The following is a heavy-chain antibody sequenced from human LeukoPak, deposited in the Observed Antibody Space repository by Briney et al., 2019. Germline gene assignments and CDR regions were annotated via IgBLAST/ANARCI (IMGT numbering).Heavy chain of an antibody. V-gene: IGHV3-53*01. J-gene: IGHJ4*02. CDR1: GFTVISSY. Sequence: GGSLRLSCAASGFTVISSYMSWVRQAPGKGLEWVSVIYSGGGTYYGDSAKGRFTISRDSSKNSLHLQMNSLRAEDTAVYYCARLVDYLYYFDYWGQGTLVTVSS. D-gene: IGHD2-8*02. CDR3: ARLVDYLYYFDY. CDR2: IYSGGGT.